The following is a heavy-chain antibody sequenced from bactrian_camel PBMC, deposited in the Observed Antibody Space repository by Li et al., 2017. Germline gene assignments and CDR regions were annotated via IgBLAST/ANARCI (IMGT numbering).Heavy chain of an antibody. V-gene: IGHV3S54*01. CDR3: AADISPGTICSAATQILAFQY. Sequence: QVQLVESGGGSVQAGGSLRLSCAPSGDDYNTNYMVVAWFREGPGKEREGIAAIYTAGGNAYSADSVKGRFTISQDGANNTVYLQMDRLKSEDTAMYYCAADISPGTICSAATQILAFQYRDQGTQVTVS. CDR2: IYTAGGNA. J-gene: IGHJ4*01. D-gene: IGHD2*01. CDR1: GDDYNTNY.